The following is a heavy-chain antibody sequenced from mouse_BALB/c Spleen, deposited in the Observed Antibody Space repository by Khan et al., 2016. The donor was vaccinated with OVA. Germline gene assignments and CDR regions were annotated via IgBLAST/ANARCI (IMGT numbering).Heavy chain of an antibody. J-gene: IGHJ1*01. V-gene: IGHV9-2-1*01. CDR1: GYTFTDYS. CDR2: INTETGEP. Sequence: QIQLVQSGPELKKPGETVKISCKASGYTFTDYSMQWVKQAPGKGLKWVGWINTETGEPTYADDFKGRFAFSLETSASTAYLQINNLKNEDTATYFCARGASYWYFDVWGAGTTVTVSS. CDR3: ARGASYWYFDV.